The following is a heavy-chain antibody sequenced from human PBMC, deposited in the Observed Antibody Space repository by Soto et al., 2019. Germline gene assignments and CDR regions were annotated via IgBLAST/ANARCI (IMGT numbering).Heavy chain of an antibody. CDR3: AREGHSSGLDY. Sequence: ASETLSLTCTVSGGSISSGGYYWSWIRQHPGKGLEWIGYIYYSGSTYYNPSLKSRVTISVDTSKNQFPLKLSSMTAADTAVYYCAREGHSSGLDYWGQGTLVTVSS. V-gene: IGHV4-31*03. CDR2: IYYSGST. D-gene: IGHD6-19*01. CDR1: GGSISSGGYY. J-gene: IGHJ4*02.